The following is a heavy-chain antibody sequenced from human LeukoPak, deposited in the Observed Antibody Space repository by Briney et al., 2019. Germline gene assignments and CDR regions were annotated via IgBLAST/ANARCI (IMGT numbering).Heavy chain of an antibody. D-gene: IGHD5-24*01. CDR1: GGSLSSSSYY. CDR2: IYYSGST. Sequence: SETLSLTCTVSGGSLSSSSYYCGWIRQPPGKGLEWIGSIYYSGSTYYNPSLKSRVTISVDTSKNQFSLKLSSVTAADTAVYYCARQRDGYNYDDYWGQGTLVTVSS. J-gene: IGHJ4*02. CDR3: ARQRDGYNYDDY. V-gene: IGHV4-39*01.